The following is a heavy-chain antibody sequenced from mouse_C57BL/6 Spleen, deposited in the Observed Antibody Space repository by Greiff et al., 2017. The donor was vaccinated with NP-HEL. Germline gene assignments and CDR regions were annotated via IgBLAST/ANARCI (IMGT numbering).Heavy chain of an antibody. D-gene: IGHD2-12*01. J-gene: IGHJ2*01. V-gene: IGHV5-16*01. CDR1: GFTFSDYY. CDR2: INYDGSST. CDR3: ARYEESRYFDY. Sequence: EVKLMESEGGLVQPGSSMKLSCTASGFTFSDYYMAWVRQVPEKGLEWVANINYDGSSTYYLDSLKSRFIISRDNAKNILYLQMSSLKSEDTATYYCARYEESRYFDYWGQGTTLTVSS.